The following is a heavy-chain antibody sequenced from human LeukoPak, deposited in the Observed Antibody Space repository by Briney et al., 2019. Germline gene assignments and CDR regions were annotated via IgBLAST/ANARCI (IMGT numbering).Heavy chain of an antibody. Sequence: SVKVSCKASGGTFSSYAISWVRQAPGQGLEWMGGIIPIFGTANYAQKFQGRVTITADESTSTAYMELSSPRSEDTAVYYCATDLYVLVGGAFDIWGQGTMVTVSS. CDR2: IIPIFGTA. CDR3: ATDLYVLVGGAFDI. J-gene: IGHJ3*02. V-gene: IGHV1-69*13. D-gene: IGHD3-16*01. CDR1: GGTFSSYA.